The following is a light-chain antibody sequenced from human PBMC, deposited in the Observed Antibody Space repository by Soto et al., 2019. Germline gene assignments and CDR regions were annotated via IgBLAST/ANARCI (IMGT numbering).Light chain of an antibody. CDR3: KQYYSTPLT. Sequence: IVMTQSPDSLAVSLGERATINCKSSQSVLYSSNNKNYLAWYQQKPGQPPKLLIYWASTRESGVTDRFSGSGSGTDFTLTISSLQAEDVAVYYCKQYYSTPLTVGGGTKVDIK. J-gene: IGKJ4*01. CDR2: WAS. V-gene: IGKV4-1*01. CDR1: QSVLYSSNNKNY.